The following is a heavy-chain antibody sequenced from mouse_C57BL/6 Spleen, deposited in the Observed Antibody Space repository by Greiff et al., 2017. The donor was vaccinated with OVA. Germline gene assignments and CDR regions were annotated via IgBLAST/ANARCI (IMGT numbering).Heavy chain of an antibody. CDR1: GYTFTDYN. CDR3: ARYPPEGYAMDY. V-gene: IGHV1-18*01. J-gene: IGHJ4*01. CDR2: INPNNGGT. Sequence: EVQLQESGLELVKPGASVKIPCKASGYTFTDYNMDWVKQSHGKSLEWIGDINPNNGGTIYNQKFKGKATLTVDKSSSTAYMELRSLTSEDTAVYYCARYPPEGYAMDYWGQGTSVTVSS.